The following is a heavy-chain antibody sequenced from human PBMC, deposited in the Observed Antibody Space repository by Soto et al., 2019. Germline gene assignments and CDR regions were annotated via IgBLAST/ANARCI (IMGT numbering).Heavy chain of an antibody. D-gene: IGHD2-8*01. V-gene: IGHV3-7*03. Sequence: EMQLVESGGGLVQPGGSLRLSCAASGFSFSNYRMSWFRQAPGKGLEWVANIKQDGSNKYYVDSVKGRFTLSRDNAKNSLYLQMNSLRAEDTAVYYCARGTHCTNGVCYYFDYWGQGTLVTVSS. CDR2: IKQDGSNK. J-gene: IGHJ4*02. CDR1: GFSFSNYR. CDR3: ARGTHCTNGVCYYFDY.